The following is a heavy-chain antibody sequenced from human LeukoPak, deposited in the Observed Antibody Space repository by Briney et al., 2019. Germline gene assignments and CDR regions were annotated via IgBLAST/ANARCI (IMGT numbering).Heavy chain of an antibody. Sequence: GGSLRLSCAASGFTFSSYGMHWVRQAPGKGLEWVGRIKSKTDGGTAGYAAPVKGRFTISRDDSKTTLYLQMNSLKAEDTAVYYCTTGAWIQLWLADYWGRGTLVTVSS. D-gene: IGHD5-18*01. CDR2: IKSKTDGGTA. J-gene: IGHJ4*02. CDR1: GFTFSSYG. CDR3: TTGAWIQLWLADY. V-gene: IGHV3-15*01.